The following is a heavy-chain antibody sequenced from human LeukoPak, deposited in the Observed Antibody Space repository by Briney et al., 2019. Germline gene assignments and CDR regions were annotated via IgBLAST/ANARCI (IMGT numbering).Heavy chain of an antibody. CDR1: GFTFKSFW. J-gene: IGHJ4*02. V-gene: IGHV3-74*01. D-gene: IGHD3-16*01. CDR2: ITSDGRST. Sequence: QPGGSLRLSCAASGFTFKSFWMHWVRQDPGKGLVWVSRITSDGRSTDYADSVKGRFTISRDNAKSTLYLQMNSLRAGDTAVYYCVRDLGGFWGQGTLVTVSS. CDR3: VRDLGGF.